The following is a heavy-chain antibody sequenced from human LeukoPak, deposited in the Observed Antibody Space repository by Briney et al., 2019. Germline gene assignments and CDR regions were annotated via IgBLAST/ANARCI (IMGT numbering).Heavy chain of an antibody. CDR3: AKAHPTYYYDSSEYYFDY. V-gene: IGHV3-20*04. CDR1: GFTFDDYG. D-gene: IGHD3-22*01. CDR2: INWSGDNT. Sequence: RPGGSLRLSCAASGFTFDDYGMTWVRQAPGKGLEWVSGINWSGDNTGYADSVKGRFTISRDNAKNSLYLQMNSLRAEDTAVYYCAKAHPTYYYDSSEYYFDYWGQGILVTVSS. J-gene: IGHJ4*02.